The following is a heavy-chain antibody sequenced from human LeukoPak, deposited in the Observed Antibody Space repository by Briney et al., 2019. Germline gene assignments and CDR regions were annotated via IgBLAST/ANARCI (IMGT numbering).Heavy chain of an antibody. D-gene: IGHD6-13*01. J-gene: IGHJ5*02. CDR2: IYWDDDK. V-gene: IGHV2-5*05. CDR3: AHAPARGSSWYVWFDP. CDR1: GFSLSTNRVA. Sequence: SGPTLVNPTQTLTLTCSFSGFSLSTNRVAVGWIRQPPGKALEWLALIYWDDDKRYGPSLKSRLTITKDTSKNQVVLTMTNMDPVDTATYYCAHAPARGSSWYVWFDPWGQGTLVTVSS.